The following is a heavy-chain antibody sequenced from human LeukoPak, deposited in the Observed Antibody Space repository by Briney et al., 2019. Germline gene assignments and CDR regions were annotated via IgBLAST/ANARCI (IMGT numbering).Heavy chain of an antibody. D-gene: IGHD5-24*01. CDR1: GGSFSGYY. Sequence: SETLSLTCGVYGGSFSGYYWSWIRQPPGKGLEWIGEINPRGGTNYNPSLKSRVTLSADTSKNQFSLTLNSVTAADTAVYYCARRRLGYYFDYWGQGTLVTVSS. V-gene: IGHV4-34*01. CDR3: ARRRLGYYFDY. J-gene: IGHJ4*02. CDR2: INPRGGT.